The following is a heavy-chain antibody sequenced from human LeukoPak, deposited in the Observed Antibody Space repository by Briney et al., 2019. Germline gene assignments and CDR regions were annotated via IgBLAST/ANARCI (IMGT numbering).Heavy chain of an antibody. J-gene: IGHJ5*02. CDR2: IIPIFGTA. CDR3: ARDTLSDIVLMVYASRFDP. CDR1: GGTFSSYA. D-gene: IGHD2-8*01. Sequence: SMKVSCKASGGTFSSYAISWVRQAPGQGLEWMGGIIPIFGTANYAQKFQGRVTITADESTSTAYMELSSLRSEDTAVYYCARDTLSDIVLMVYASRFDPWGQGTLVTVSS. V-gene: IGHV1-69*01.